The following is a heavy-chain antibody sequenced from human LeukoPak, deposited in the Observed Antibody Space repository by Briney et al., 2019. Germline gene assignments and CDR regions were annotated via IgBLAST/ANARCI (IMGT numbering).Heavy chain of an antibody. V-gene: IGHV1-3*01. CDR3: ARDRSYYGSGSYYIPEGGWFDP. J-gene: IGHJ5*02. Sequence: ASVKVSCKDSGYTFTSYAMHWVRQAPGQRLEWMGWINAGNGNTKYSQKFQGRVTITRDTSASTAYMELSSLRSEDTAVYYCARDRSYYGSGSYYIPEGGWFDPWGQGTLVTVSS. CDR1: GYTFTSYA. D-gene: IGHD3-10*01. CDR2: INAGNGNT.